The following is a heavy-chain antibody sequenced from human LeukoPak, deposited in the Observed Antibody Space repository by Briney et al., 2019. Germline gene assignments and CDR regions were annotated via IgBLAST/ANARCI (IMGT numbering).Heavy chain of an antibody. CDR2: ISYDGSNK. D-gene: IGHD5-18*01. CDR1: GFTFSSYG. J-gene: IGHJ6*02. CDR3: AKEFDTAMANYYYHGMDV. V-gene: IGHV3-30*18. Sequence: GGSLRLSCAASGFTFSSYGMHWVRQAPGKGLEWVAVISYDGSNKYYADSVKGRFTISRDNSKNTLYLQMNSLRAEDTAVYYCAKEFDTAMANYYYHGMDVWGQGTTVTVSS.